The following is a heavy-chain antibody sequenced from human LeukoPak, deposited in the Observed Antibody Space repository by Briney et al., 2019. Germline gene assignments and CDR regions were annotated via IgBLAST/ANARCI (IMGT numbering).Heavy chain of an antibody. CDR1: GFTFSSYG. CDR3: TTEVRMSSSLFFDY. V-gene: IGHV3-23*01. J-gene: IGHJ4*02. D-gene: IGHD6-6*01. CDR2: ISGSGGST. Sequence: GGSLRLSCAASGFTFSSYGMSWVRQAPGKGLEWVSAISGSGGSTYYADSVKGRFTISRDNSKNTLYLQMNSLKTEDTAVYYCTTEVRMSSSLFFDYWGQGTLVTVSS.